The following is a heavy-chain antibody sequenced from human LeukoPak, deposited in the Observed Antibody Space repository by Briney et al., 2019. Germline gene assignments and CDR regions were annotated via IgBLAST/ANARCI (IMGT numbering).Heavy chain of an antibody. CDR2: IYYSGST. CDR1: GGSISSYY. CDR3: ARVGSSSWDNWFDP. Sequence: SETLSLTCTVSGGSISSYYWSWIRQPPGKGLEWIGYIYYSGSTNYNPSLKSRVTISVDTSKNQFSLKLSSVTAADTAAYYCARVGSSSWDNWFDPWGQETLVTVSS. J-gene: IGHJ5*02. D-gene: IGHD6-13*01. V-gene: IGHV4-59*01.